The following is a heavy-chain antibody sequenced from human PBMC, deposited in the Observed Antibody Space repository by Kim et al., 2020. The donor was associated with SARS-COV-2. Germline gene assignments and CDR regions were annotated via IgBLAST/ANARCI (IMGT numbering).Heavy chain of an antibody. CDR1: GASISSGDYS. D-gene: IGHD4-4*01. CDR3: ARGPYSDYFDY. CDR2: IYQSGST. Sequence: SETLSLTCDVSGASISSGDYSWSWIRQPPGKGLEWIESIYQSGSTYYNPSLKSRVTISVDRSKNQFSLTLTSVTAADTAAYYCARGPYSDYFDYWGQGTL. J-gene: IGHJ4*02. V-gene: IGHV4-30-2*01.